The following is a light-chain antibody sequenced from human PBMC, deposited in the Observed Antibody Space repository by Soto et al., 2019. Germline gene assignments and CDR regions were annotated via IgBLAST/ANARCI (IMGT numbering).Light chain of an antibody. V-gene: IGKV1-39*01. J-gene: IGKJ1*01. CDR3: QQYDSYSLT. CDR1: QSISSY. Sequence: DIQMTQSPSSLSASVGDRVTITCRASQSISSYLNWYQQKPGKAPKLLIYAASSLQSGVPSRFSGDGSGTEFTLTISSLQPDDFATYYCQQYDSYSLTFGQGTKVDIK. CDR2: AAS.